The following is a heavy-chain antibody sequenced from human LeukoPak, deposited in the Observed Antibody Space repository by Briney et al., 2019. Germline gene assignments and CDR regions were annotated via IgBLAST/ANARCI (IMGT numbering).Heavy chain of an antibody. Sequence: PGGSLTLLCAASRLPYNIYSMNCVRHAPGEGLEWVSYISGGSTYYADTRKGRFSISIDNSKNTVHLQMNSLRAEDTAVYYCARDGRLLNYNMDVWGKGTTVTVSS. CDR2: ISGGST. J-gene: IGHJ6*03. CDR1: RLPYNIYS. CDR3: ARDGRLLNYNMDV. D-gene: IGHD2-15*01. V-gene: IGHV3-38-3*01.